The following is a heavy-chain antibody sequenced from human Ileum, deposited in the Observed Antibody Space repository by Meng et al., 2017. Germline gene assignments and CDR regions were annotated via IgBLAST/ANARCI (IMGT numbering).Heavy chain of an antibody. CDR2: IFYSGST. Sequence: GLLQESGPGLVKPSQALSLTCTVSGGSISSGGYYWGWIRQHPGKGLEWIGYIFYSGSTYYNSSLKSRINISVDTSKNQFSLKVSSVTAADTAVYYCVRVRRGLGLRFDPWGQGTLVTVSS. CDR1: GGSISSGGYY. J-gene: IGHJ5*02. CDR3: VRVRRGLGLRFDP. D-gene: IGHD3/OR15-3a*01. V-gene: IGHV4-31*03.